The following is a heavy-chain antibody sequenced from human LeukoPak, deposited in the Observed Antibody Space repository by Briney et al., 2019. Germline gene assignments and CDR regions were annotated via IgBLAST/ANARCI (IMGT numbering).Heavy chain of an antibody. J-gene: IGHJ3*01. CDR2: ISGSGATT. Sequence: GGSLRLSCGASGFTFKNNSMSWVRQTPGKGLDWVSAISGSGATTYYADSVRGRFTTSRDNFRNTLYLEMDSLRAEDTALYYCAKTKFGEYALRAFDVWGQGTMVTVSS. CDR1: GFTFKNNS. CDR3: AKTKFGEYALRAFDV. V-gene: IGHV3-23*01. D-gene: IGHD3-10*01.